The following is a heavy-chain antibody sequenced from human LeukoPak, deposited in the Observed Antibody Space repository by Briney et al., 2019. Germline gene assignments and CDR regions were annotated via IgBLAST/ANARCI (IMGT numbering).Heavy chain of an antibody. D-gene: IGHD5-18*01. Sequence: SETLSLTCAVYGGSFSGYYWSWIRQPPGKGLEWIGEINHSGSTNYNPSLKSRVTISVDTSKNQFSLKLSSVTAADTAVYYCARTPGDGGHSLHYFDYWGQGTLVTVSS. J-gene: IGHJ4*02. CDR2: INHSGST. CDR1: GGSFSGYY. V-gene: IGHV4-34*01. CDR3: ARTPGDGGHSLHYFDY.